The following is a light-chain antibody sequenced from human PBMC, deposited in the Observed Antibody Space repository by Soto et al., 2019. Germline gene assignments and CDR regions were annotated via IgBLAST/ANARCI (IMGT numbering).Light chain of an antibody. CDR3: QQYGTSLWT. CDR1: QSISDT. V-gene: IGKV3-20*01. Sequence: EIVMTQSPATLSVSPGGRATLSCRASQSISDTLAWYQQKPGQAPRLLIYSASIRATDISDRFSGGGAGTDFTLTISRLEPEDFAVYYCQQYGTSLWTFGQGTKVDIK. J-gene: IGKJ1*01. CDR2: SAS.